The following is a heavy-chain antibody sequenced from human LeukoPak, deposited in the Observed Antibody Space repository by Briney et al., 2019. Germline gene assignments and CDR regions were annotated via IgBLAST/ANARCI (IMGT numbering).Heavy chain of an antibody. D-gene: IGHD2-8*01. J-gene: IGHJ6*03. V-gene: IGHV3-23*01. CDR2: FSGSGGTT. Sequence: GGSLRLSCAASGFTFSSYAMNWVRQAPGRGLEWVSGFSGSGGTTYYADSVKGRFTISRDNSKNSLYLQMSSLRAEDTAVYYCANGNRCTSPNCLGYYYFYMDVWGKGTTVTVSS. CDR3: ANGNRCTSPNCLGYYYFYMDV. CDR1: GFTFSSYA.